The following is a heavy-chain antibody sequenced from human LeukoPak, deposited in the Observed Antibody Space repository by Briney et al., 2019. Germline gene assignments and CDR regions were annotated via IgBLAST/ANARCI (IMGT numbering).Heavy chain of an antibody. CDR1: GGSISSGSYY. J-gene: IGHJ4*02. D-gene: IGHD5-18*01. V-gene: IGHV4-61*02. Sequence: SQTLSLTCTVSGGSISSGSYYWSWIRQPAGKVLEWIGRIYTSGSTNYNPSLKSRVTISVDTSTNQFSLKLSSVTAADTAVYYCARDTAMGTFDYWGQGTLVTVSS. CDR3: ARDTAMGTFDY. CDR2: IYTSGST.